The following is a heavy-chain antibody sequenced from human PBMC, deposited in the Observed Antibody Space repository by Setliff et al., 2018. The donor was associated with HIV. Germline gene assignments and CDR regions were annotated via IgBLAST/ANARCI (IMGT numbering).Heavy chain of an antibody. D-gene: IGHD3-3*01. Sequence: SETLSLTCTVSGGSITSGSYYWSWIRQPAGKGLECIGHIYTSGNTNYNPSLKSRVTISIDTSKNHFSLKLSSVTAADTAVYYCARVRRDDFWAGPFVYWGQGTLVTVSS. V-gene: IGHV4-61*09. J-gene: IGHJ4*02. CDR3: ARVRRDDFWAGPFVY. CDR2: IYTSGNT. CDR1: GGSITSGSYY.